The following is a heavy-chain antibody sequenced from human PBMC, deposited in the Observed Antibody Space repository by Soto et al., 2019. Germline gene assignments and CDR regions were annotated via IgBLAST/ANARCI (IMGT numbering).Heavy chain of an antibody. J-gene: IGHJ6*02. V-gene: IGHV4-30-4*01. CDR1: GGSISSGDYY. D-gene: IGHD3-10*01. CDR3: ARMSSDDYYGSGSPPVPDGMDV. CDR2: IYYSGST. Sequence: SETLSLTCTVSGGSISSGDYYWSWIRQPPGKGLEWIGYIYYSGSTYYNPSLKSRVTISVDTSKNQFSLKLSSVTAADTAVYYCARMSSDDYYGSGSPPVPDGMDVWGQGTTVTVSS.